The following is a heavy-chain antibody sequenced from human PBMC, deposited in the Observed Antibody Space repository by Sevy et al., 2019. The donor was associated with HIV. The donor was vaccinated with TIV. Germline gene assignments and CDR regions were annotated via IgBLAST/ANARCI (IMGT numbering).Heavy chain of an antibody. J-gene: IGHJ4*02. V-gene: IGHV5-51*01. CDR2: IYPGDSDT. D-gene: IGHD3-10*01. CDR1: GYSFTSYW. Sequence: GESLKISCKGSGYSFTSYWIGWVRQMPGKGLEWMGIIYPGDSDTRYSPSFQGQVTISADNSISTAYLQWSSLKASDTAMYYCATSKYYYGSGSYYNFDYWGQGTLVTVSS. CDR3: ATSKYYYGSGSYYNFDY.